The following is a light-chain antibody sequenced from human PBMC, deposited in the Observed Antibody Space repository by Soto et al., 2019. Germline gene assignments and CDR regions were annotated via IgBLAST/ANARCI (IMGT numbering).Light chain of an antibody. Sequence: QSVLTQPPSASGCPGQSVTISCTGTSSNVGGYNYVSWYQQHPGKAPKLMISEVSKRPSGVPDRFSGSKSGNTASLTVSGLQAEDEADYYCTSYAGTTYVFGTGTKVTVL. CDR3: TSYAGTTYV. CDR1: SSNVGGYNY. V-gene: IGLV2-8*01. J-gene: IGLJ1*01. CDR2: EVS.